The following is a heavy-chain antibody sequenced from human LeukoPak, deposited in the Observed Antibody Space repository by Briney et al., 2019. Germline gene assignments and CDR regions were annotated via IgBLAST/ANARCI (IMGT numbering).Heavy chain of an antibody. CDR1: GFTFSSYV. CDR2: ISAGGGTT. CDR3: ARVVAVAEDDAFDI. J-gene: IGHJ3*02. Sequence: GGSLRLSCAASGFTFSSYVVTWVRQGPGKGLEWVSSISAGGGTTHYADAVKGRFTISRDNSKNTLYLQMNSLRAEDTAVYYCARVVAVAEDDAFDIWGQGTMVTVSS. D-gene: IGHD6-19*01. V-gene: IGHV3-23*01.